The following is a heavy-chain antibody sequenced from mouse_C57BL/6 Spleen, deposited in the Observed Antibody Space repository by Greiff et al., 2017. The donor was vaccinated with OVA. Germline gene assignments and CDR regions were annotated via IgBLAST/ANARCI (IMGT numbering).Heavy chain of an antibody. D-gene: IGHD4-1*01. CDR2: INPNNGGT. CDR1: GYTFTDYN. Sequence: VQLKQSGPELVKPGASVKMSCKASGYTFTDYNMHWVKQSHGKSLVWIGYINPNNGGTSYNQKFKGKATLTVNKSSSTAYMELRSLTSEDSAVYYCARQGANWEFAYWGQGTLVTVSA. CDR3: ARQGANWEFAY. V-gene: IGHV1-22*01. J-gene: IGHJ3*01.